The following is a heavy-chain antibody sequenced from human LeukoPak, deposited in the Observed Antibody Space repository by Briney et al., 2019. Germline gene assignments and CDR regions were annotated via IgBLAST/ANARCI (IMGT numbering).Heavy chain of an antibody. CDR1: GYTFTSYY. D-gene: IGHD2-2*01. J-gene: IGHJ4*02. CDR2: INPSGGST. Sequence: ASVKVSCKASGYTFTSYYMHWVRQAPGQGLEWMGIINPSGGSTSYAQKFQGRVTMTRDTSTSTVYMELSSLRSEGTAVYYCARDPLGYCSSTSCYLGSRPSMIDYWGQGTLVTVSS. V-gene: IGHV1-46*01. CDR3: ARDPLGYCSSTSCYLGSRPSMIDY.